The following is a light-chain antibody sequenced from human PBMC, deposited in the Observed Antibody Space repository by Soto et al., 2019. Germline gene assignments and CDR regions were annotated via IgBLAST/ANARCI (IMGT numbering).Light chain of an antibody. V-gene: IGLV2-14*01. CDR1: SSDVGDYNS. CDR3: SSYASSSTLV. Sequence: QSALTQPASVSGSPGQSITISCTGTSSDVGDYNSVSWYQQHPGKAPKLMIYDVTNRPAGASNRFSGSKSGNTASLTISGLQADDEADYYCSSYASSSTLVFGGGTQLTVL. CDR2: DVT. J-gene: IGLJ2*01.